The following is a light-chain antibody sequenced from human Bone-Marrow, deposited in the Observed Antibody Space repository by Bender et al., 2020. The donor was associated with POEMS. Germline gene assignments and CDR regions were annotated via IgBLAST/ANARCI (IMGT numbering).Light chain of an antibody. CDR2: SNY. CDR3: YSYTTTNTYV. V-gene: IGLV1-44*01. Sequence: QSVLTQPPSASGTPGQSVIISCSGTDSNFGGNNVNWYQHLPGTAPRLVVYSNYQRPSGISTRFSGFKSGNTASLTISGLQAEDEADYYYYSYTTTNTYVVATGTKVT. CDR1: DSNFGGNN. J-gene: IGLJ1*01.